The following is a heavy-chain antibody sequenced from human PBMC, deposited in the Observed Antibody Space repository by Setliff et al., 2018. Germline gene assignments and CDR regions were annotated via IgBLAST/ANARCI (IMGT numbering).Heavy chain of an antibody. CDR3: ARDFYSYGSRSYYKTNLDY. Sequence: PGGSLRLSCAASGFTFTNYAMNWVRQAPGKGLEWLASINPGGSETYYVDSARGRFTISRDNAKNSLYLQMNSLRAEDTAVYYCARDFYSYGSRSYYKTNLDYWGQGTQVTVSS. D-gene: IGHD3-10*01. V-gene: IGHV3-7*01. CDR2: INPGGSET. J-gene: IGHJ4*02. CDR1: GFTFTNYA.